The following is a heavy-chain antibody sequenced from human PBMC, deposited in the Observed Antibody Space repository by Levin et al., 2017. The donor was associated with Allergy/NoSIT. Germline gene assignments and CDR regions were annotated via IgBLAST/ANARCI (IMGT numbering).Heavy chain of an antibody. V-gene: IGHV3-33*01. D-gene: IGHD6-19*01. J-gene: IGHJ4*02. Sequence: GGSLRLSCAASGFTFSNFGIHWVRQAPGKGLEWVSAIWYDGSNKYYRDSVKGRFTISRDNSKNTLYLQMDSLRVEDTAVYYCARDRYSAVAGIDLTHPLDDWGQGTLVTVSS. CDR2: IWYDGSNK. CDR1: GFTFSNFG. CDR3: ARDRYSAVAGIDLTHPLDD.